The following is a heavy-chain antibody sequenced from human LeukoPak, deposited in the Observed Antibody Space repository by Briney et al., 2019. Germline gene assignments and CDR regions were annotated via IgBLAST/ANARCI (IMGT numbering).Heavy chain of an antibody. J-gene: IGHJ4*02. CDR1: GYSIRSGQY. V-gene: IGHV4-38-2*02. Sequence: SETLSLTCSVSGYSIRSGQYWGWIRQPPGKGLEWIGSIYYSGSTYYNPSLKSRVTISVDTSKNQFSLKLSSVTAADTAVYYCARRGAASSNYDYWGQGTLVTVSS. D-gene: IGHD6-13*01. CDR3: ARRGAASSNYDY. CDR2: IYYSGST.